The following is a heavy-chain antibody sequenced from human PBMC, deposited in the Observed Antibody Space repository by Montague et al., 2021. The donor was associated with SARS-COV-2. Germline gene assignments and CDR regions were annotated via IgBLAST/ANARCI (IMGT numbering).Heavy chain of an antibody. Sequence: SETLSLTCTVSGGSISSYYWRSFLQPPGKGLVWFGCIYYSGSTNYNPSLKSRVTISVDTSKNQFSLKIRSLTAADTTVFYCARQRRYELPITIFGVVMADAFDIWGQGTMVTVSS. CDR1: GGSISSYY. CDR3: ARQRRYELPITIFGVVMADAFDI. D-gene: IGHD3-3*01. CDR2: IYYSGST. J-gene: IGHJ3*02. V-gene: IGHV4-59*08.